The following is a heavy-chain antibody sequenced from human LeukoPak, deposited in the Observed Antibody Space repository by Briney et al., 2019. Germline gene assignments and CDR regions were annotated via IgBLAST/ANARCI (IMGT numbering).Heavy chain of an antibody. CDR1: GFTFGSYS. J-gene: IGHJ4*02. CDR3: ASVPGIAVAGTDY. V-gene: IGHV3-21*01. Sequence: GGSLRLSCAASGFTFGSYSMNWVRQAPGKGLEWASSISSSSSYIYYADSVKGRFTISRDNAKNSLYLQMNSLRAEDTAVYYCASVPGIAVAGTDYWGQGTLVTVSS. D-gene: IGHD6-19*01. CDR2: ISSSSSYI.